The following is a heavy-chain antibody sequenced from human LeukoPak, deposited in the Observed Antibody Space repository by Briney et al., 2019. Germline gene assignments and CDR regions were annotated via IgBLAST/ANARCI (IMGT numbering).Heavy chain of an antibody. CDR2: IYYTGST. Sequence: SETLSLTCTVSGGSISNYYWNWIRQPPGKGLEWIGYIYYTGSTNYNPSLKSRVTMSVDTSKNQFSLNLRSVTPEDTAVYYCARDHEDYYDSSGLIWGQGTMVTVSS. CDR3: ARDHEDYYDSSGLI. D-gene: IGHD3-22*01. J-gene: IGHJ3*02. V-gene: IGHV4-59*01. CDR1: GGSISNYY.